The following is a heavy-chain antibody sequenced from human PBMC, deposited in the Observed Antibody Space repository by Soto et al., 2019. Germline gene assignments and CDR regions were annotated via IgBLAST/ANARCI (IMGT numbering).Heavy chain of an antibody. Sequence: EVQVLESGGGLGQPGGSLRLSCAATGFPFVNYAMSWVRQAPGKGLEWVSAISESGDNIHYADAVKGRFSISRDNSNHTPSLQMNSLRPEDTAVYYCARAARYSFASVRRDYSFFYMDVWGKGTTVTVSS. CDR2: ISESGDNI. CDR1: GFPFVNYA. J-gene: IGHJ6*03. D-gene: IGHD5-12*01. CDR3: ARAARYSFASVRRDYSFFYMDV. V-gene: IGHV3-23*01.